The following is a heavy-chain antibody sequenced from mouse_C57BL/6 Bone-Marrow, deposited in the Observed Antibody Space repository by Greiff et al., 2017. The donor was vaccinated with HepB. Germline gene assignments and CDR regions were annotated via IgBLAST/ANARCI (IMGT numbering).Heavy chain of an antibody. CDR3: ARLDSNYWYFDG. J-gene: IGHJ1*03. CDR1: GFTFPDYY. V-gene: IGHV7-3*01. D-gene: IGHD2-5*01. Sequence: EVHLVDSGGGLVQPGGSLSLSCAASGFTFPDYYMSWVRQPPGKALEWLGFIRNKANGYTTEYSASVKGRFTISRDNSQSILYLQMNALRAEDSATYYCARLDSNYWYFDGWGTGTTVTVSS. CDR2: IRNKANGYTT.